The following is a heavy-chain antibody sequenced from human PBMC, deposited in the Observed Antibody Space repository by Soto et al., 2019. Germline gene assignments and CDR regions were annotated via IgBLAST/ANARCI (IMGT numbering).Heavy chain of an antibody. V-gene: IGHV3-21*01. J-gene: IGHJ4*02. Sequence: EVQLVESGGGLVKPGGSLRLSCAASGFTFSSYSMNWVRQAPGKRLEWVSSISSSSSYIYYAVSVKGRFTIATDNSMNALELQMTRRRAVDSAVYYCARIGWELLFDYFDLWGQGTLVTVSS. CDR3: ARIGWELLFDYFDL. CDR1: GFTFSSYS. CDR2: ISSSSSYI. D-gene: IGHD1-26*01.